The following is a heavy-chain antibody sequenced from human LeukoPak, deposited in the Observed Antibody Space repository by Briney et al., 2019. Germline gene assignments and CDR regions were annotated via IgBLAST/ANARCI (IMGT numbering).Heavy chain of an antibody. Sequence: GGSLRLSCAASGFTFNNYAMSWVRQAPAKGLEGVSIISGVSGSTYYADSLKGRFNNSRDNSKHTLYLQMNSLRAEDTAMYYCARGMGASTYYFDYWGQGTLVTVSS. V-gene: IGHV3-23*01. J-gene: IGHJ4*02. CDR2: ISGVSGST. CDR1: GFTFNNYA. D-gene: IGHD3-16*01. CDR3: ARGMGASTYYFDY.